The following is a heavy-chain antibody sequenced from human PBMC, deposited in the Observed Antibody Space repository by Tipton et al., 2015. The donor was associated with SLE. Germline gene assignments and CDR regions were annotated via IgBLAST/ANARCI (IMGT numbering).Heavy chain of an antibody. CDR3: ARDRGWSEDNWFDP. CDR1: GGSISSDGYS. J-gene: IGHJ5*02. Sequence: TLSLTCAVSGGSISSDGYSWSWIRQPPGKGLEWIGYIYHSGSTYYNPSLKSRVTISVDTSKNQFSLKLSSVTAADTAVYYCARDRGWSEDNWFDPWGQGTLVTVSS. D-gene: IGHD6-19*01. CDR2: IYHSGST. V-gene: IGHV4-30-2*01.